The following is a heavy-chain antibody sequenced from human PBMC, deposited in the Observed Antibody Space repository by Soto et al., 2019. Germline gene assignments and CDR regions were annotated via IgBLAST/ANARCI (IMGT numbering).Heavy chain of an antibody. D-gene: IGHD2-8*01. Sequence: QVQLQQWGAGLLKPSETLSLTCAVYGGSFSGYYWSWIRQPPGKGLEWIGEINHSGSTNYNPSLKSRVTISVDTSKNQFSLKLSSVTAADTAVYYCERWGVEGLGYWGQGTLVTVSS. CDR3: ERWGVEGLGY. V-gene: IGHV4-34*01. CDR2: INHSGST. J-gene: IGHJ4*02. CDR1: GGSFSGYY.